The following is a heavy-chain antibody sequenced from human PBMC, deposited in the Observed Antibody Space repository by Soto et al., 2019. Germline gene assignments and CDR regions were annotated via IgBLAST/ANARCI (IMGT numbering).Heavy chain of an antibody. D-gene: IGHD6-6*01. CDR3: ARESIAARLRWFDP. V-gene: IGHV4-30-2*01. CDR1: GGSISSGGYS. Sequence: LSLTCAVSGGSISSGGYSWSWIRQPPGKGLEWIGYIYHSGSTYYNPSLKSRVTISVDRSKNQFSLKLSSVTAADTAVYYCARESIAARLRWFDPWGQGTLVTVSS. J-gene: IGHJ5*02. CDR2: IYHSGST.